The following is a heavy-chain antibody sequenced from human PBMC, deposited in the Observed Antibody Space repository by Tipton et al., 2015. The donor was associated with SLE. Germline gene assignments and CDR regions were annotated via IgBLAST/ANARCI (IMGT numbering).Heavy chain of an antibody. CDR1: GGSISSSNNY. J-gene: IGHJ4*02. CDR3: ARRRFQSASDY. V-gene: IGHV4-39*07. CDR2: IYYSGRT. D-gene: IGHD2-21*01. Sequence: LRLSCTVSGGSISSSNNYWDWIRQPPGKGLERIGTIYYSGRTDYNPSLKSRVTMSVDTSMNQFSLKLNSVTAADTAVYYCARRRFQSASDYWGQGTLVSVSS.